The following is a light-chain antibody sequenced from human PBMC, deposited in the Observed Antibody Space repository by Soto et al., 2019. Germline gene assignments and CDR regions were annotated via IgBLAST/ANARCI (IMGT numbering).Light chain of an antibody. CDR2: QIS. J-gene: IGKJ1*01. CDR1: ESLVHSDGKTY. CDR3: MQASQVRT. Sequence: DIVLTQTPLSSAVTLGQPASFSCESSESLVHSDGKTYLGWLHLRPGQPPRLLIYQISKRPPGVPDRFSGSGAGTNFTLKISRVEPEDVGIFYCMQASQVRTFGQGTKVDIK. V-gene: IGKV2-24*01.